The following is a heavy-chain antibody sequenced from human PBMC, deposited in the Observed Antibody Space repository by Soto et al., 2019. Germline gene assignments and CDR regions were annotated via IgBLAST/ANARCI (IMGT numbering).Heavy chain of an antibody. CDR2: IWYDGSNK. CDR3: AKDTRYCSSTSCSNWFDP. V-gene: IGHV3-33*06. Sequence: QVQLVESGGGVVQPGRSLRLSCAASGFTFSSYGMHWVRQAPGKGLEWVAVIWYDGSNKYYADSVKGRFTISRDNSKNTLYLQMNSLRAEDTAVYYCAKDTRYCSSTSCSNWFDPWGQGTLVTVSS. CDR1: GFTFSSYG. D-gene: IGHD2-2*01. J-gene: IGHJ5*02.